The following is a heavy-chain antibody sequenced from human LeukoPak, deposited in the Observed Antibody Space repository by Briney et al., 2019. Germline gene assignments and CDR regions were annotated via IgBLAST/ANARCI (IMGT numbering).Heavy chain of an antibody. CDR1: GGSISSHY. CDR2: IYYSGST. CDR3: ARASVAALFDY. V-gene: IGHV4-59*11. J-gene: IGHJ4*02. D-gene: IGHD6-6*01. Sequence: SETLSLTCTVSGGSISSHYWSWIRQPPGKGLEWIGYIYYSGSTNYNPSLKSRVTISVDTSKNQFSLKLSSVTAADTAVYYCARASVAALFDYWGQGTLATVSS.